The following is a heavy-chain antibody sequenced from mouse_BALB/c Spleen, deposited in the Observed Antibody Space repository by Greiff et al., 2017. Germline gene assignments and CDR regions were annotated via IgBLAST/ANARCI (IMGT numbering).Heavy chain of an antibody. CDR3: ALYDGYSGAMDY. V-gene: IGHV14-3*02. D-gene: IGHD2-3*01. CDR1: GFNINDTY. CDR2: IDPANGNT. J-gene: IGHJ4*01. Sequence: VQLQQSGAELVKPGASVKLSCTASGFNINDTYMHWVKQRPEQGLEWIGRIDPANGNTKYDPKFQGKATITADTSSNTAYLQLSSLTSEDTAVYYCALYDGYSGAMDYWGQGTSVTVSS.